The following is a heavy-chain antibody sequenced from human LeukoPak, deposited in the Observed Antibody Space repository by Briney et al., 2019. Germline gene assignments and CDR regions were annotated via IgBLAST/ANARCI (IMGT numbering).Heavy chain of an antibody. CDR1: GFTVSSNY. Sequence: GGPLRLSCAASGFTVSSNYMTWVRQAPGKGLEWVANIKEDGSVKNYVDSVKGRFTISRDNAKNSLFLQMNSLRAEDTAVYYCARERYGNYNWGQGTLVTVSS. CDR2: IKEDGSVK. V-gene: IGHV3-7*03. CDR3: ARERYGNYN. D-gene: IGHD4-11*01. J-gene: IGHJ4*02.